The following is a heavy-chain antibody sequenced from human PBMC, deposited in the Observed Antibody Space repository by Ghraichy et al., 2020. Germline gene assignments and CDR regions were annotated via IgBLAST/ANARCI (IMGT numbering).Heavy chain of an antibody. V-gene: IGHV3-30*02. CDR3: AKQLLSGWSRANGCDI. Sequence: GGSLRLSCAASGFTFSTYGFHWVRQAPGKGLEWVRFVNSDDNKKYYVDSVKGRFTISRDNSKNTVYLQMNGLKPEDTAVYYCAKQLLSGWSRANGCDIWGQGTMVIVSS. CDR1: GFTFSTYG. J-gene: IGHJ3*02. CDR2: VNSDDNKK. D-gene: IGHD6-19*01.